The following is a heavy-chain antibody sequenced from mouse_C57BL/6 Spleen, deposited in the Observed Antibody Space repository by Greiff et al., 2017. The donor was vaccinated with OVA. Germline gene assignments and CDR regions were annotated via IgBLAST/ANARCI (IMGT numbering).Heavy chain of an antibody. CDR3: ARDYSNPYYYAMDY. V-gene: IGHV5-4*01. D-gene: IGHD2-5*01. CDR2: ISDGGSYT. CDR1: GFTFSSYA. J-gene: IGHJ4*01. Sequence: EVNVVESGGGLVKPGGSLKLSCAASGFTFSSYAMSWVRQTPEKRLEWVATISDGGSYTYYPDNVKGRFTISRDNAKNNLYLQMSHLKSEDTAMYYCARDYSNPYYYAMDYWGQGTSVTVSS.